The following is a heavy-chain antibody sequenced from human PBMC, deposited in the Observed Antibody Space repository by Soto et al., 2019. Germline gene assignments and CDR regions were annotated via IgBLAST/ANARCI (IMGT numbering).Heavy chain of an antibody. D-gene: IGHD2-2*02. CDR3: ARDRSCSGANCYRWFDP. CDR2: ISSSSGTI. V-gene: IGHV3-48*01. CDR1: GFAFSNFA. J-gene: IGHJ5*02. Sequence: TGGSLRLSCAASGFAFSNFAMAWVRQAPGKGLEWVSYISSSSGTIYYADSVKGRFTVSRDNAKNSLYLQMNSLRAEDTAMYYCARDRSCSGANCYRWFDPWGQGTLVTVSS.